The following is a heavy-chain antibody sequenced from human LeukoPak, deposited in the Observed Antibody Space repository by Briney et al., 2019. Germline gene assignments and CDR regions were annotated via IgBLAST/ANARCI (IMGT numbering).Heavy chain of an antibody. V-gene: IGHV3-7*03. D-gene: IGHD2-21*01. CDR2: IKQDGGEK. CDR1: GFTFSSYW. CDR3: ARDSPVVVFHYGMDV. J-gene: IGHJ6*02. Sequence: PGGSLRLSCAASGFTFSSYWMSWVRQAPGKGLEWVANIKQDGGEKYYVDSVKGRFTISRDNAKNSLYLQMNSLRAEDTAVYYCARDSPVVVFHYGMDVWGQGTTVTVSS.